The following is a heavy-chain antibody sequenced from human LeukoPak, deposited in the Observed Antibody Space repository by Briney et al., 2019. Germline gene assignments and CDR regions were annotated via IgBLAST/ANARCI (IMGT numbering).Heavy chain of an antibody. V-gene: IGHV1-2*02. CDR3: ARDYGGYSGYYYYYMDV. J-gene: IGHJ6*03. Sequence: GASVKVSCKASGYTFTGYYMHWVRQAPGQGLEWMGWINPNSGGTNYAQKFQGRVTMTRDTSISTAYMELSRLRSDDTAVYYCARDYGGYSGYYYYYMDVWGKGTTVTVSS. CDR1: GYTFTGYY. D-gene: IGHD5-12*01. CDR2: INPNSGGT.